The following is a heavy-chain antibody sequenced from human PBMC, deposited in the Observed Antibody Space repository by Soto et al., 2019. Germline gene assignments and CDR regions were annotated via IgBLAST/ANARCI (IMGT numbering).Heavy chain of an antibody. V-gene: IGHV5-51*01. CDR3: ASVPSYDSGTYYFDY. CDR2: IYPGDSDT. CDR1: GYSFTSYW. D-gene: IGHD3-22*01. J-gene: IGHJ4*02. Sequence: PGESLQISCKGSGYSFTSYWIGWVRQMPGKGLEWMGIIYPGDSDTRYSPSFQGPATISADKSISTAYLQWSSLKASDTAMYYCASVPSYDSGTYYFDYWGQGTLVTVSS.